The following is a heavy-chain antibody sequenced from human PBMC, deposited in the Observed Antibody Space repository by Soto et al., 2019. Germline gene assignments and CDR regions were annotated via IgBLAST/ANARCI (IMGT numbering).Heavy chain of an antibody. V-gene: IGHV1-3*01. J-gene: IGHJ6*02. CDR3: ARDLITIFGVVITTYGMDV. CDR2: INAGNGNT. CDR1: GYTFTSYA. D-gene: IGHD3-3*01. Sequence: GASVKVSCKASGYTFTSYAMHWVRQAPGQRLEWMGWINAGNGNTKYSQKFQGRVTITRDTSISTAYMELSRLRSDDTAVYYCARDLITIFGVVITTYGMDVWGQGTTVTVSS.